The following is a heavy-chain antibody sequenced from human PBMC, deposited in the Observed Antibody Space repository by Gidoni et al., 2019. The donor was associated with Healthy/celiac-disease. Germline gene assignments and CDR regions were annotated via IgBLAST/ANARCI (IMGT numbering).Heavy chain of an antibody. V-gene: IGHV1-58*02. CDR1: GFPFTSSA. Sequence: MQLVQSGPAVKKPGTSVKVSCKASGFPFTSSAMQWVRQARGQRLEWIGWIVVGSGNTNYAQKFQERVTITRDMSTSTAYMELSSLRSEDTAVYYCAAENYYDSSGYPYYFDYWGQGTLVTVSS. D-gene: IGHD3-22*01. J-gene: IGHJ4*02. CDR3: AAENYYDSSGYPYYFDY. CDR2: IVVGSGNT.